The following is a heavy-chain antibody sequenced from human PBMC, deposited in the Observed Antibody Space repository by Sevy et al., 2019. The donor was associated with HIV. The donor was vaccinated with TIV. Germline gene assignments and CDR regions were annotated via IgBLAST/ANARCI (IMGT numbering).Heavy chain of an antibody. Sequence: ASVKVSCKASGYTFTSYGISWVRQAPGQGLEWMGWISAYNGNTNYAQKLQGRVTMTTDTYTSTAYMELRSLRSDDTAVYYCARDGYCSCGSCYPNYYYGMDVWGQGTTVTVSS. D-gene: IGHD2-15*01. J-gene: IGHJ6*02. CDR3: ARDGYCSCGSCYPNYYYGMDV. V-gene: IGHV1-18*01. CDR1: GYTFTSYG. CDR2: ISAYNGNT.